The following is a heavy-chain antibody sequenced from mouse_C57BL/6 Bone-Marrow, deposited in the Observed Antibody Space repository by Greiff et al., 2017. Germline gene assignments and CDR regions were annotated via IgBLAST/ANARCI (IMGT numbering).Heavy chain of an antibody. CDR3: GKNGVYGLDY. V-gene: IGHV1-81*01. J-gene: IGHJ4*01. Sequence: VQLQQSGAELVRPGASVKLSCKASGYTFTSYGISWVKQRTGQGLEWIGEIYPRSGNTYYNEKFKGKATLTADKSSSTAYMELRSLTSEDSAVFFCGKNGVYGLDYWGQGTSVTVSA. CDR2: IYPRSGNT. CDR1: GYTFTSYG.